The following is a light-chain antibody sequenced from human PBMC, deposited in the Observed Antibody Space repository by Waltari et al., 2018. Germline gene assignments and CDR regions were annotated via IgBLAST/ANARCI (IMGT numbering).Light chain of an antibody. J-gene: IGKJ3*01. CDR3: QQSYNPPFT. CDR1: QSIINF. V-gene: IGKV1-39*01. Sequence: DIQLTQSPSSLSASVGDRVTITCRASQSIINFLSWYQQKPGKAPKLLIYTTSSLQSGVPSRFSGSGSVTDFTLTISSLQPEDFATYYCQQSYNPPFTFGPGTKVHLK. CDR2: TTS.